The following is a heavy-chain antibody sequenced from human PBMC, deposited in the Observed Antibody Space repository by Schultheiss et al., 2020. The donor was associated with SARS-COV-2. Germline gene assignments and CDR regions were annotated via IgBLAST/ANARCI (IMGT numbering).Heavy chain of an antibody. V-gene: IGHV3-30*01. CDR3: ARAGSSGYWAYYFDY. CDR1: GFTFSSYA. Sequence: GGSLRLSCAASGFTFSSYAMHWVRQAPGKGLEWVAVISYDGSNKYYADSVKGRFTISRDNSKNTLYLQMNSLRAEDTAVYYCARAGSSGYWAYYFDYWGQGTLVTVSS. J-gene: IGHJ4*02. D-gene: IGHD3-22*01. CDR2: ISYDGSNK.